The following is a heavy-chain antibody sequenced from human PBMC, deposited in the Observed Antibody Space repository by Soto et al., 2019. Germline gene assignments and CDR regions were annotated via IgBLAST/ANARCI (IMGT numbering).Heavy chain of an antibody. CDR3: ASEYCSSTSCHPHAFDI. V-gene: IGHV4-59*08. D-gene: IGHD2-2*01. CDR1: GGSISSYY. Sequence: SETLSLTCTVSGGSISSYYWSWTRQPPGKGLEWIGYIYYSGSTNYNPSLKSRVTISVDTSKNQFSLKLSSVTAADTAVYYCASEYCSSTSCHPHAFDIWGQGTMVTVSS. J-gene: IGHJ3*02. CDR2: IYYSGST.